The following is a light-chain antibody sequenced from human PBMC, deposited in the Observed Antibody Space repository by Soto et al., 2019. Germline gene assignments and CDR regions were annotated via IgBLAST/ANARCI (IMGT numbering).Light chain of an antibody. CDR1: HSVSNS. CDR3: RQRRNWPPT. V-gene: IGKV3-11*01. Sequence: EIVLTQSPSTLSFSPWEGSTLSFMTSHSVSNSLAWYQQKPGQAPRLLIYDVSNRATGIPARFSASGPGTDFTLTISSLEPEDFAVYFCRQRRNWPPTFGGGTKVDIK. CDR2: DVS. J-gene: IGKJ4*01.